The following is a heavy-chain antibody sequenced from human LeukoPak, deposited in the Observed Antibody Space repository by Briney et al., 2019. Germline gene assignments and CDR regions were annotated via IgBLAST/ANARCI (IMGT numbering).Heavy chain of an antibody. CDR1: GFTFSSYG. V-gene: IGHV3-30*03. D-gene: IGHD3-10*01. CDR3: ARVHGSGSYLDY. Sequence: PGGSLRLSCAASGFTFSSYGMHWVRQAPGKGLEWVAVISYDGSNKYYADSVEGRFTISRDNSKNTLYLQMNSLRAEDTAVYYCARVHGSGSYLDYWGQGTLVTVSS. J-gene: IGHJ4*02. CDR2: ISYDGSNK.